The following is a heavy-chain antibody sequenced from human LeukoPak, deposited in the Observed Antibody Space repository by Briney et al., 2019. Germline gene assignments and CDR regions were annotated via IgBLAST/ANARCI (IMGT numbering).Heavy chain of an antibody. CDR1: GGPISSGDYY. J-gene: IGHJ4*02. D-gene: IGHD3-3*01. V-gene: IGHV4-39*07. CDR3: AGCPHYDFWSGPSQFDY. CDR2: IYYSGST. Sequence: SETLSLTCTVSGGPISSGDYYWSWIRQPPGKGLEWIGSIYYSGSTYYNPSLKSRVTISVDTSKNQFSLKLSSVTAADTAVYYCAGCPHYDFWSGPSQFDYWGQGTLVTVSS.